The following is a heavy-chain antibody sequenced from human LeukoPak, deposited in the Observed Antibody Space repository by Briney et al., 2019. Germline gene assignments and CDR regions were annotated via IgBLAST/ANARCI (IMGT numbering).Heavy chain of an antibody. V-gene: IGHV1-3*01. CDR3: ARGDWHWYFDL. CDR2: INGGSGHA. Sequence: ASVKVSCKTSGYTFTSYAVHWVRQAPGQGLEWMGCINGGSGHARCSERFQDRVTITRDTSTNTAYLDLRSLRSQDTAVYYCARGDWHWYFDLWGRGTLVTVSS. J-gene: IGHJ2*01. CDR1: GYTFTSYA. D-gene: IGHD3-9*01.